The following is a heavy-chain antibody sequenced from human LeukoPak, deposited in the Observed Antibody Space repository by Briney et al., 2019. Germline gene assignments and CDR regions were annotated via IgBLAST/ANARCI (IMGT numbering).Heavy chain of an antibody. D-gene: IGHD2-2*01. CDR1: GFTFSTYS. Sequence: GGSLRLSCAASGFTFSTYSTHCVRHAPGKGRECVAFVSNEGNNKYYTDSMKGRFTISRDNSKNTLYLQIDSLRVEDTALYYCARDYIVPAGPYQFDYWGQETLVTVSS. V-gene: IGHV3-30-3*01. CDR2: VSNEGNNK. CDR3: ARDYIVPAGPYQFDY. J-gene: IGHJ4*02.